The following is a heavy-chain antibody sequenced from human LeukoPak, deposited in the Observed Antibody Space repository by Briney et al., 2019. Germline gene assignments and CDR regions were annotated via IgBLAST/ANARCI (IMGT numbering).Heavy chain of an antibody. V-gene: IGHV4-34*01. D-gene: IGHD3-22*01. CDR3: ARGGGDHNYYDSSGSKSDFDY. CDR2: INDSGIT. J-gene: IGHJ4*02. CDR1: GGSFSGYY. Sequence: PSETLSLTCAVHGGSFSGYYWRWIRQPPGKGLERIGEINDSGITNYDPSLKSRVTISVDTSKNQFSLKLSSVTAADTAVYYCARGGGDHNYYDSSGSKSDFDYWGQGTLVTVSS.